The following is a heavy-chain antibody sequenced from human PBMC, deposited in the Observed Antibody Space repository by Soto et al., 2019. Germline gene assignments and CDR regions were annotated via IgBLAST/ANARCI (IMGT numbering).Heavy chain of an antibody. CDR1: GGSISSGGYY. Sequence: QVQLQESGPGLVKPSQTLSLTCTVSGGSISSGGYYWSWIRQHPGNGLEWIGYIYYSGSTYYNPSLKSRVTISVDTSKNQFSLKLSSVTAADTAVYYCAREPSETSQRTTANNWFDPWGQGTLVTVSS. D-gene: IGHD4-4*01. CDR3: AREPSETSQRTTANNWFDP. V-gene: IGHV4-31*03. CDR2: IYYSGST. J-gene: IGHJ5*02.